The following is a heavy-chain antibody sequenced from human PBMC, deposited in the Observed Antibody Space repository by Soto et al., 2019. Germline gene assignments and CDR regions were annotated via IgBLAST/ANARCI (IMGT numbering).Heavy chain of an antibody. CDR1: GFTFSSYS. CDR2: ISSSSTYI. D-gene: IGHD3-10*01. Sequence: EVQLVESGGALVKPGGSLRLSCADSGFTFSSYSMNWVRQAPGKGLEWVSSISSSSTYIYYADSVKGRFTISRDNAKNSLYLQMNSLSAEDTAVYYCARGGREITRHFVYWGQGTLVTVSS. CDR3: ARGGREITRHFVY. V-gene: IGHV3-21*01. J-gene: IGHJ4*02.